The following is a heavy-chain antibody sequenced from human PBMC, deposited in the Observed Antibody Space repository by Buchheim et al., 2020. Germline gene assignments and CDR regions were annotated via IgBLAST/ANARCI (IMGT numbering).Heavy chain of an antibody. CDR1: GGSISSGGYY. Sequence: QVQLQESGPGLVKPSQTLSLTCTVSGGSISSGGYYWSWIRQHPGKGLEWIGYIYYSGSTYYNPSLKSRVTISVDTSKNQLSLKLSSVTAADTAGYYCARAGFWSGYPPQNWIDPWGQGTL. CDR2: IYYSGST. D-gene: IGHD3-3*01. J-gene: IGHJ5*02. V-gene: IGHV4-31*03. CDR3: ARAGFWSGYPPQNWIDP.